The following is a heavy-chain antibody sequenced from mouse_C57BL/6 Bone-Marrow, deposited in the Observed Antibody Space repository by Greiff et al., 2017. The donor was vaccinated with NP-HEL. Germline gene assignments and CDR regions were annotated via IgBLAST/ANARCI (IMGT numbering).Heavy chain of an antibody. Sequence: EVQLVESGPGLVKPSQSLSLTCTVTGYSITSDYAWNWIRQFPGNKLEWMGYISYSGSTSYSPSLKSRISITRDTSTNQFFLQLNSVTTEDTATYYCSRASYYYDDSLDYWGQGTTLTVSS. J-gene: IGHJ2*01. V-gene: IGHV3-2*02. CDR2: ISYSGST. D-gene: IGHD1-1*01. CDR3: SRASYYYDDSLDY. CDR1: GYSITSDYA.